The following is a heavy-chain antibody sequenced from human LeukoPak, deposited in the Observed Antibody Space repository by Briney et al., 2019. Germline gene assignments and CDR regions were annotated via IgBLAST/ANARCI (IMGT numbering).Heavy chain of an antibody. D-gene: IGHD6-13*01. CDR3: AYSSSSGEFDY. CDR1: GFTFSSYA. CDR2: ISYDGSNK. Sequence: GGSLRLSCAAPGFTFSSYAMHWVRQAPGKGLEWVAVISYDGSNKYYADSVKGRFTISRDNSKNTLYLQMNSLRAEDTAVYYCAYSSSSGEFDYWGQGTLVTVSS. J-gene: IGHJ4*02. V-gene: IGHV3-30-3*01.